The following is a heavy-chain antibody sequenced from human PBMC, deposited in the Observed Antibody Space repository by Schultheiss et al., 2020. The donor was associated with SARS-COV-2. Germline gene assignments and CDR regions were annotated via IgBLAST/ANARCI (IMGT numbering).Heavy chain of an antibody. Sequence: SVKVSCKASGGTFSSYAISWVRQAPGQGLEWMGGIIPIFGIANYAQKFQGRVTITADKSTSTAYMELSSLRSEDTAVYYCARENTDYRFVAYWGQGTLVTVSS. D-gene: IGHD4/OR15-4a*01. CDR1: GGTFSSYA. CDR2: IIPIFGIA. V-gene: IGHV1-69*10. CDR3: ARENTDYRFVAY. J-gene: IGHJ4*02.